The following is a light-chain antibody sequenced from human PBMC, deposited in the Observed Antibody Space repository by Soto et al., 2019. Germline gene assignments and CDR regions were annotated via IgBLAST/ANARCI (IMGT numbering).Light chain of an antibody. CDR2: EGS. CDR3: CSYAGSSTWV. CDR1: SSDVGSYNL. Sequence: QSVLTQPASVSGSPGQSITISCTGTSSDVGSYNLVSWYQQHPGKAPKLMIYEGSKRPPGVSSRFSGSKSGNTASLTISGLQAEDEADYYCCSYAGSSTWVFGGGTKLTVL. V-gene: IGLV2-23*01. J-gene: IGLJ3*02.